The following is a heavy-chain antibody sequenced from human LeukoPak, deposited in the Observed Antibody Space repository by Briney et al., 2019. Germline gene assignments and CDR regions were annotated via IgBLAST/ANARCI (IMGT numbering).Heavy chain of an antibody. Sequence: SLRLSCVGSGFIFSNFAMHWVRQAQGKGLEWVALISYDGKSKYLADSMKGRFIISRDNSKNTMLLQMSGLRVEEPAGYYCGREEQDRVRDYYYYMDVWGKGTTVTVSS. CDR3: GREEQDRVRDYYYYMDV. D-gene: IGHD2-8*01. V-gene: IGHV3-30*15. CDR1: GFIFSNFA. CDR2: ISYDGKSK. J-gene: IGHJ6*03.